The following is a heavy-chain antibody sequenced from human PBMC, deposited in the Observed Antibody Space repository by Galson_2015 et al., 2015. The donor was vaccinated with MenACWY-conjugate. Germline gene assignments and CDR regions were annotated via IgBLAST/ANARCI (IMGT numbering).Heavy chain of an antibody. CDR1: GAPITSSDYY. Sequence: SETLSLTCTASGAPITSSDYYGGWIRQPPGKGLEWIGTVFENGTTYYNPSLKSRVTISVNTSKNQISLTLNSATAADTAVYYCAGEASYCAGGTCGYFWGQGPLVTFSS. CDR3: AGEASYCAGGTCGYF. V-gene: IGHV4-39*07. J-gene: IGHJ4*02. D-gene: IGHD2-8*02. CDR2: VFENGTT.